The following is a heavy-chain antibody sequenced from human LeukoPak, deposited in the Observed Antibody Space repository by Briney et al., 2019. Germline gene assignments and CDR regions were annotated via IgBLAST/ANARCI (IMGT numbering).Heavy chain of an antibody. D-gene: IGHD1-26*01. J-gene: IGHJ1*01. V-gene: IGHV3-48*01. Sequence: GGSLRLSCAGSGFTFSGYSMNWVRQAPGKGLEWVSYISGSGSTIKYADSVKGRFTISRDNAKNSLYLQMNSLRAEDTAVYYCAREVGATNAEYFQHWGQGTLVTVSS. CDR2: ISGSGSTI. CDR3: AREVGATNAEYFQH. CDR1: GFTFSGYS.